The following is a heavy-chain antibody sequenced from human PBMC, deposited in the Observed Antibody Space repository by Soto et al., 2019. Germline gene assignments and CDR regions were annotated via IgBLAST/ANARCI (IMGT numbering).Heavy chain of an antibody. J-gene: IGHJ4*01. CDR3: ARVSKTWEDDY. CDR1: GFTFSDYG. V-gene: IGHV3-48*02. Sequence: EVQLVESGGGLVQPGGSLRLSCSVSGFTFSDYGVNWVRQAPGKGLEWISYISSGSDTIHYAESVQGRFTISRDDAKNSLFLQMNNLRNEDTAVYYCARVSKTWEDDYWGHGTLVTVSS. D-gene: IGHD1-26*01. CDR2: ISSGSDTI.